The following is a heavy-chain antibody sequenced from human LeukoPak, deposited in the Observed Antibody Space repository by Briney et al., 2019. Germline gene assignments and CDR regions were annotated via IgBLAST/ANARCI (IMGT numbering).Heavy chain of an antibody. D-gene: IGHD6-13*01. CDR1: GYTFSSYS. V-gene: IGHV3-21*01. CDR2: ISSSSYI. J-gene: IGHJ4*02. Sequence: KPGGSLILSCAASGYTFSSYSMNWVRLAPGKGLEWVSSISSSSYIYYADSVKGRFTISRDNAKNSLYLQMNSLRAEDTAVYYCARDGYTPFDYWGQGTLVTVSS. CDR3: ARDGYTPFDY.